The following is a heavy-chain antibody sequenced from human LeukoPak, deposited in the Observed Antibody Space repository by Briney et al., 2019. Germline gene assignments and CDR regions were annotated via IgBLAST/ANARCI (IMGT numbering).Heavy chain of an antibody. CDR1: GYSFTSYW. CDR2: IYPGDSDT. V-gene: IGHV5-51*01. J-gene: IGHJ4*02. Sequence: PGESLQISCQGSGYSFTSYWIGWVRQMPGKGLEWMGIIYPGDSDTRYSPSFQGQVTISADKSISTAYLQWSSLKASDTAMYYCARRYGADSSGYFYFDYWGQGTLVTVSS. CDR3: ARRYGADSSGYFYFDY. D-gene: IGHD3-22*01.